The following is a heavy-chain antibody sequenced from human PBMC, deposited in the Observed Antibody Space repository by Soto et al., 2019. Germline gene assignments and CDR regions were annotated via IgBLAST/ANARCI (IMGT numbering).Heavy chain of an antibody. J-gene: IGHJ6*02. V-gene: IGHV5-51*01. D-gene: IGHD3-10*01. CDR1: GYSFTSYW. CDR3: ARHARGVIPTYSSYGMDV. Sequence: PGESLKIXCKGSGYSFTSYWIGWVRQMPGKGLEWMGIIYPGDSDTRYSPSFQGHVTISADKSISTAYLQWSSLKASDTVMYYCARHARGVIPTYSSYGMDVWGQRTTVTVSS. CDR2: IYPGDSDT.